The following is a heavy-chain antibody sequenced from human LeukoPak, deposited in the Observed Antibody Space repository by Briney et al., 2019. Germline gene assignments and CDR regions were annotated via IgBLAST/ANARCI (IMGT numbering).Heavy chain of an antibody. CDR1: GHTLSELT. Sequence: GASVKVSCKVSGHTLSELTMHWVRQAPGKGLEWMGGFDPENDERIYARKCRGRVTMTEDTSTDTAYMELNSLRSEDTAVYFCATEMTSVVPDYWGQGTLVTVSS. CDR3: ATEMTSVVPDY. J-gene: IGHJ4*02. D-gene: IGHD4-11*01. CDR2: FDPENDER. V-gene: IGHV1-24*01.